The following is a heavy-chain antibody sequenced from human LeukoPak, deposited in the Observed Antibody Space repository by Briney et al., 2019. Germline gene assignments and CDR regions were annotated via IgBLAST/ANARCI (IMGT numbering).Heavy chain of an antibody. D-gene: IGHD5-24*01. CDR1: GFTFSTYA. V-gene: IGHV3-23*01. Sequence: GGSLRLSCAASGFTFSTYAMNWVRQASGKGLEWVSTISGSGGSTYYADSVKGRFTISRDNSKNTLSLQMNSLRVEDTAMYFCAKDIQLSTWGLGTMVTVSS. CDR3: AKDIQLST. J-gene: IGHJ3*01. CDR2: ISGSGGST.